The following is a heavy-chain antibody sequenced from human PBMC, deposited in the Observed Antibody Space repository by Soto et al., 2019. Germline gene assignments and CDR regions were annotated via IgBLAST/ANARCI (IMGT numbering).Heavy chain of an antibody. D-gene: IGHD2-2*01. CDR2: INHSGST. J-gene: IGHJ5*02. CDR1: GGSFSSYY. CDR3: ARGLIARLGYQLRNYNWFDP. Sequence: SETLSLTCAVYGGSFSSYYWSWIRQPPGKGLEWIGEINHSGSTNYNPSLKSRVTISVDTSKNQFSLKLSSVTAADTAVYYCARGLIARLGYQLRNYNWFDPWGQGTLVTVSS. V-gene: IGHV4-34*01.